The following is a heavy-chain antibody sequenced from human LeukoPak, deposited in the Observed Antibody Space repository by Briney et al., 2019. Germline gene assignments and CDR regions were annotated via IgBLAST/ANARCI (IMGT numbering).Heavy chain of an antibody. J-gene: IGHJ4*02. Sequence: ASVTVSCKASGYTFTSYGISWVRQAPGQGLEWMGWISVYSGDTNYAQNLQGRVTMTTDTSTSTAYMDLRSLRSDDTAVYYCARDQRGSYSFDYWGQGTLVTVSS. CDR2: ISVYSGDT. V-gene: IGHV1-18*01. CDR3: ARDQRGSYSFDY. CDR1: GYTFTSYG. D-gene: IGHD1-26*01.